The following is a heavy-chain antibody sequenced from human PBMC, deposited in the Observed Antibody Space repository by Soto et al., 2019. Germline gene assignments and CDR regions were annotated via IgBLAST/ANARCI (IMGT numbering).Heavy chain of an antibody. D-gene: IGHD3-16*01. CDR2: IYSGGST. CDR3: ARAGNSYYDYVWGRYYFDY. CDR1: GFTVSSNY. J-gene: IGHJ4*02. V-gene: IGHV3-53*01. Sequence: GGSLRLSCAASGFTVSSNYMSWVRQAPGKGLEWVSVIYSGGSTYYADSVKGRFTISRDNSKNTLYLQMNSLRAEDTAVYYCARAGNSYYDYVWGRYYFDYWGQGTLVTVS.